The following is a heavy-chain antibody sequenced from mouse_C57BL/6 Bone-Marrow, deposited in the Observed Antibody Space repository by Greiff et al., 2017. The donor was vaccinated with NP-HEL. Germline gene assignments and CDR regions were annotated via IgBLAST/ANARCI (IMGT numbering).Heavy chain of an antibody. CDR2: IDPSDSYT. D-gene: IGHD2-1*01. Sequence: QVQLQQPGAELVKPGASVKLSCKASGYTFTSYWMQWVKQRPGQGLEWIGEIDPSDSYTNYNQKFKGKATLTVDTSSSTAYMQLSSLTSEDSAVYYRARGDYGNYGAMDYWGQGTSVTVSS. CDR1: GYTFTSYW. J-gene: IGHJ4*01. CDR3: ARGDYGNYGAMDY. V-gene: IGHV1-50*01.